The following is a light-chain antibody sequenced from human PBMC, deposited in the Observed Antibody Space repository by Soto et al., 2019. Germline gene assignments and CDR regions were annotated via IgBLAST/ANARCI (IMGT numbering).Light chain of an antibody. CDR1: QSVSSN. J-gene: IGKJ4*01. V-gene: IGKV3-15*01. CDR3: QQYNSWPPT. Sequence: EIVMTQSPATLSVSPGERATLSFRASQSVSSNLAWFQQKPGQAPRLLIYGASTRATGIPARFSGSGSGTEFTLAISSLQSEDFAVYYCQQYNSWPPTFGGGTKVDIK. CDR2: GAS.